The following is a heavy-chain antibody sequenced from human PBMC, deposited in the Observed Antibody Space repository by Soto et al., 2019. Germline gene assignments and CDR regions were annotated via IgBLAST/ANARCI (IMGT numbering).Heavy chain of an antibody. CDR1: GFTFSSYG. CDR2: ISYDGSNK. CDR3: AKDPDFYSISSGTFDY. J-gene: IGHJ4*02. Sequence: PGGSLRLSCAASGFTFSSYGMHWVRQAPGKGLEWVAVISYDGSNKYYADSVKGRFTISRDNSKNTLYLQMNSLRAEDTAVHYCAKDPDFYSISSGTFDYRGQGTLVTVSS. D-gene: IGHD4-4*01. V-gene: IGHV3-30*18.